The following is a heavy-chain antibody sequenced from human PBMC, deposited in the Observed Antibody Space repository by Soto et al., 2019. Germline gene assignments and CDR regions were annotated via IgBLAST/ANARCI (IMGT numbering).Heavy chain of an antibody. CDR3: ARGFYYDTSGIAFAS. CDR2: INPSGGST. CDR1: GYNFTSYY. V-gene: IGHV1-46*01. J-gene: IGHJ4*02. Sequence: QVQLVQSGAEMKKPGASVKVACKASGYNFTSYYMHWVRQAPGQGLEWMGIINPSGGSTISAQKFQGRVTMTRDTSTSTVYMDLSSLRFEDTAIYFCARGFYYDTSGIAFASWGQGTLVTVSS. D-gene: IGHD3-22*01.